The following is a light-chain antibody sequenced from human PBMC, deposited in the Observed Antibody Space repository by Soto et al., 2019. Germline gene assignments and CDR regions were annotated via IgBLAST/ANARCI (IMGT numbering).Light chain of an antibody. J-gene: IGLJ3*02. CDR2: DVS. Sequence: QSALTQPASVSGSPGQSITISCTGTSSDIGGLNFVSWYQQHPGKAPKLMIYDVSNRPSGISDPFSGSKSGTTTSLTISGLQAEDEADYYCSTYTRSNRVFGGGTQLTVL. CDR1: SSDIGGLNF. CDR3: STYTRSNRV. V-gene: IGLV2-14*03.